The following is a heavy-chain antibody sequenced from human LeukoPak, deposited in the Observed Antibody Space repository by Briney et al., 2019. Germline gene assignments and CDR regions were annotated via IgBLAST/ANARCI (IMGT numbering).Heavy chain of an antibody. CDR1: GGTFNNFP. D-gene: IGHD2-2*01. Sequence: ASMKVSCKASGGTFNNFPISWVRQAPGQGLEWMGRIIPIFDIANYAPKFQGRVTITADKSTTTAYMELSRLTSEDTAVYYCARGRDIVILPADYHGFDVWGQGTTVTVAS. CDR2: IIPIFDIA. CDR3: ARGRDIVILPADYHGFDV. J-gene: IGHJ6*02. V-gene: IGHV1-69*02.